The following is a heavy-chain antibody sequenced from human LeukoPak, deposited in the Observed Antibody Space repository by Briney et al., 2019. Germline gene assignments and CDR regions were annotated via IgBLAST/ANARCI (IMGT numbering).Heavy chain of an antibody. V-gene: IGHV1-58*02. Sequence: SVKVSCKASGFTFTSSAMQWVRQARGQRLEWIGWIVVGSGNTNYAQKFQERVTITRDMSTSTAYMELSSLRSEDTAVYYCAAETPAHYYDSSGYQLDYWGQGTLVTVSS. CDR1: GFTFTSSA. CDR3: AAETPAHYYDSSGYQLDY. CDR2: IVVGSGNT. J-gene: IGHJ4*02. D-gene: IGHD3-22*01.